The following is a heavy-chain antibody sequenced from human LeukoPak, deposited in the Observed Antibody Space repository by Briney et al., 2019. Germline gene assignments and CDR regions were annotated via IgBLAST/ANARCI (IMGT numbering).Heavy chain of an antibody. CDR2: INPNSGGT. D-gene: IGHD2-15*01. CDR1: GYTFTGYY. J-gene: IGHJ4*02. Sequence: ASVKVSCKASGYTFTGYYIHWVRQAPGQGLEWMGWINPNSGGTNYAQKFQGWVTMTRDTSISTAYMELSRLRSDDTAVYYCARDKGYCSGGSCYSLDYWGQGALVTVSS. V-gene: IGHV1-2*04. CDR3: ARDKGYCSGGSCYSLDY.